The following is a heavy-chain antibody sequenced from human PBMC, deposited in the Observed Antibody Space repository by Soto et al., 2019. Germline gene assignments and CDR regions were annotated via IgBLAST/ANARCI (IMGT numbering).Heavy chain of an antibody. J-gene: IGHJ5*02. Sequence: QVQLVQSGAEVKKPGASVKVSCKASGYTFTSYGISWVRQAPGQGLEWMGWISAYNGNTNYAQKLQGRVTMTTDTSTSTAYMDMSSLRSDDTAVYYCARDLSLINVPHYDILTGYYMGGVCFDPWGQGTLVTVSS. CDR3: ARDLSLINVPHYDILTGYYMGGVCFDP. V-gene: IGHV1-18*01. D-gene: IGHD3-9*01. CDR1: GYTFTSYG. CDR2: ISAYNGNT.